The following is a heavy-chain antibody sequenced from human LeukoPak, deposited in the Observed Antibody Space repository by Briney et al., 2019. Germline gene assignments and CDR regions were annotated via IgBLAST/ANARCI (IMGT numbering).Heavy chain of an antibody. CDR3: ARDDSHRFDY. Sequence: PGGSLRVSCAASGFTFSSYAMHWVRQAPGKGLEWVAVISYDGSNKYYADSVKGRFTISRDNSKNTLYLQMNSLRAEDTAVYYCARDDSHRFDYWGQGTLVTVSS. CDR1: GFTFSSYA. D-gene: IGHD2-21*01. CDR2: ISYDGSNK. J-gene: IGHJ4*02. V-gene: IGHV3-30*04.